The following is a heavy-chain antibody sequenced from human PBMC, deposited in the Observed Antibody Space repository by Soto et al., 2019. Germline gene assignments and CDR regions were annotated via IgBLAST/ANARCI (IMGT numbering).Heavy chain of an antibody. CDR1: GVSISSYY. CDR3: ARTLSSSWLRTFDY. Sequence: SETLSLTCTVSGVSISSYYWNWIRQPPGKELEWIGYIYYSGNTNYNPSLKSRVTISVDTSKNQFSLKLSSVTAADTAVYYCARTLSSSWLRTFDYWGRGTLVTVSS. V-gene: IGHV4-59*01. CDR2: IYYSGNT. J-gene: IGHJ4*02. D-gene: IGHD6-13*01.